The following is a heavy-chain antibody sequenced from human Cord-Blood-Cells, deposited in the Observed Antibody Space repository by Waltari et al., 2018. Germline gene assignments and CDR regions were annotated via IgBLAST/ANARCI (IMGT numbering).Heavy chain of an antibody. V-gene: IGHV4-39*01. CDR3: ARGTNAFDI. CDR1: GGSISSSTYY. CDR2: IYYSGST. J-gene: IGHJ3*02. D-gene: IGHD2-2*01. Sequence: QLQLQESGPGLVKPSATLSLTCTVSGGSISSSTYYWGWIRQPPGKGMEWIGSIYYSGSTYYNPSLKSRVTISVDTSKNQFSLKLSSVTAADTAVYYCARGTNAFDIWGQGTMVTVSS.